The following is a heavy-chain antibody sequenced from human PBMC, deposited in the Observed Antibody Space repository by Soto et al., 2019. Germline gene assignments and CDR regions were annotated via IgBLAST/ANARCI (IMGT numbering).Heavy chain of an antibody. J-gene: IGHJ5*02. Sequence: PSETLSLTCTVSGGSISSSSYYWGWIRQPPGKGLEWIGSIYYSGSTYYNPSLKSRVTISVDTSKNQFSLKLSSVIAADTAVYYCARHGGYRIAEAVGNWFDPWGQGSLVTVS. D-gene: IGHD6-13*01. CDR2: IYYSGST. CDR1: GGSISSSSYY. CDR3: ARHGGYRIAEAVGNWFDP. V-gene: IGHV4-39*01.